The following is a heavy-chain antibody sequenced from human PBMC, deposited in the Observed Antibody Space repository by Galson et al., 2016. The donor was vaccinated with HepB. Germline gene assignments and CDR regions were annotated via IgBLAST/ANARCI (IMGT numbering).Heavy chain of an antibody. Sequence: SVKVSCKASGYTFTTYDINWVRQAPGQGLEWMGWMNPNSTNTGYAPNFQGRVIMTRDIAKSTAYMELTGLKSDDTAVYYCARDGGSGWYWDPYYYYGLDVWGQGTTVIVSS. CDR2: MNPNSTNT. CDR3: ARDGGSGWYWDPYYYYGLDV. J-gene: IGHJ6*02. CDR1: GYTFTTYD. D-gene: IGHD6-19*01. V-gene: IGHV1-8*01.